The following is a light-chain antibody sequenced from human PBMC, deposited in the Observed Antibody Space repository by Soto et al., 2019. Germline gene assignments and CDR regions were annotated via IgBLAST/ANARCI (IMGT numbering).Light chain of an antibody. CDR3: QQQGWSWIT. CDR2: DGS. J-gene: IGKJ5*01. CDR1: QSISSW. Sequence: DIQMTQSPSTLSASVGDRVTITCRASQSISSWLAWYQQKPGKAPKLLIYDGSSFESGVPSRFSGSGYGTDFTLTISSLQPEDFAVYYCQQQGWSWITFGKGTRLEIK. V-gene: IGKV1-5*01.